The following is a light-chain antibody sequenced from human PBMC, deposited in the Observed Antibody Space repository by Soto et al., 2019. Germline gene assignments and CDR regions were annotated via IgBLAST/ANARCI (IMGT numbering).Light chain of an antibody. J-gene: IGLJ3*02. CDR2: LNSDGSH. CDR3: QTWGTGIEV. V-gene: IGLV4-69*01. Sequence: QLVLTQSPSASASLGASVKLICTLSSGHSSYAIAWHQQQPGKGPRYLMKLNSDGSHDKGDGIPDRFSGSSSGAERYLSISSLQSEDEADYYCQTWGTGIEVFGGGTKVTVL. CDR1: SGHSSYA.